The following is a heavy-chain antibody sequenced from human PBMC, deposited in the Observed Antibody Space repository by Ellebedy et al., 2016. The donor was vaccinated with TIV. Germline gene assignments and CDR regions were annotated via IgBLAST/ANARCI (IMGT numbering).Heavy chain of an antibody. CDR2: INVADANT. CDR3: ARDALGYCSGGSCSNSWFDP. D-gene: IGHD2-15*01. V-gene: IGHV1-3*01. CDR1: GYTFTTFA. J-gene: IGHJ5*02. Sequence: AASVKVSCKASGYTFTTFAIHWVRQAPGQSLEWMGWINVADANTKYSQKFQGRVTFTRDTSANTAYMHLSSLTSEDSAVSYCARDALGYCSGGSCSNSWFDPWGQGTLVTVSS.